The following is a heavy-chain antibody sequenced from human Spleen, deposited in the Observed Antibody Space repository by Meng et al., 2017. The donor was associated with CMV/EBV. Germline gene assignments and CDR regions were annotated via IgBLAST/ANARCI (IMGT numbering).Heavy chain of an antibody. CDR2: IYPYNGNT. V-gene: IGHV1-18*01. CDR1: GYTFTDFG. D-gene: IGHD5-12*01. CDR3: ARSKIVARSYYYYGMDV. J-gene: IGHJ6*02. Sequence: ASVKVSCKASGYTFTDFGITWVRQAPGQGLEWMGWIYPYNGNTNFAQNFQGRVSMTTDKSTSTAYMELGSLRSDDTAVYYCARSKIVARSYYYYGMDVWGQGTTVTVS.